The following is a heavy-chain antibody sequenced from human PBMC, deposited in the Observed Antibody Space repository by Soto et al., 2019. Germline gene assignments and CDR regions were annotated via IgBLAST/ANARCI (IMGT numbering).Heavy chain of an antibody. D-gene: IGHD1-1*01. J-gene: IGHJ5*02. CDR1: GFTFSDHL. CDR2: LNGDGSTT. Sequence: EVRLVESGGGVAQPGGSRRLSCAVSGFTFSDHLMHWGRQARGQGLWWVPLLNGDGSTTTYADSVRGRFTISRDNAKNTMFLQLDGLRYEDTDKSYCSRGPPVYTTNGYAGDLWGQGTLVTVSS. V-gene: IGHV3-74*03. CDR3: SRGPPVYTTNGYAGDL.